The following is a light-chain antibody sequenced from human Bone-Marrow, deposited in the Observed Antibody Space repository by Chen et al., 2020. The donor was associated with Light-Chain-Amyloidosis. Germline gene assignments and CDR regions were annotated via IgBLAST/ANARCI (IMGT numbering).Light chain of an antibody. CDR3: QSVDMSGPYVV. J-gene: IGLJ2*01. V-gene: IGLV3-25*03. CDR2: KDS. Sequence: SSELTQPPSVSVSPGQTARTPCSGDTLSKQYSYWSQQKAGQVPAVVIYKDSERPSGVPQRFSGSSSGTTVTLTISGVQAEDEADYYCQSVDMSGPYVVFGGGTKLTVL. CDR1: TLSKQY.